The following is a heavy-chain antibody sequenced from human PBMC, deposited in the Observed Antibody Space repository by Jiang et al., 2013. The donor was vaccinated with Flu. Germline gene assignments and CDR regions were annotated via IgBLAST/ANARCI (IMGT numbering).Heavy chain of an antibody. D-gene: IGHD4-23*01. CDR3: ARVGRSGNSHDY. CDR2: INPSGGSP. Sequence: EWMGIINPSGGSPSYAQKFQGRVTMTRDTSTSTVYMELSSLRSEDTAVYYCARVGRSGNSHDYWGQGTLVTVSS. V-gene: IGHV1-46*01. J-gene: IGHJ4*02.